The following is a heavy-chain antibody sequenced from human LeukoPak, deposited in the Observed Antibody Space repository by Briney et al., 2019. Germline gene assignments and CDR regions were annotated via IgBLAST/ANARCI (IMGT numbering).Heavy chain of an antibody. Sequence: PSETLSLTCTVPGGSISSYYWSWIRQPPGKGLEWIGYIYYSGSTNYNPSLKSRVTISVDTSKNQFSLKLSSVTAADTAVYYCARVRTGQQLNYGMDVWGQGTTVTVSS. CDR3: ARVRTGQQLNYGMDV. V-gene: IGHV4-59*01. CDR1: GGSISSYY. D-gene: IGHD6-13*01. CDR2: IYYSGST. J-gene: IGHJ6*02.